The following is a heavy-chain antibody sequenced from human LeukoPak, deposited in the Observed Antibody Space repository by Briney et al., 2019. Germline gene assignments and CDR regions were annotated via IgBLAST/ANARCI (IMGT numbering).Heavy chain of an antibody. V-gene: IGHV4-39*01. CDR3: ARAPGRGIVVVRYNWFDP. D-gene: IGHD3-22*01. Sequence: SETLSLTCTVSGGSISSSSYYWGWIRRPPGKGLEWIGSIYYSGSTYYNPSLKSRVTISVDTSKNQFSLKLSSVTAADTAVYYCARAPGRGIVVVRYNWFDPWGQGTLVTVSS. CDR1: GGSISSSSYY. CDR2: IYYSGST. J-gene: IGHJ5*02.